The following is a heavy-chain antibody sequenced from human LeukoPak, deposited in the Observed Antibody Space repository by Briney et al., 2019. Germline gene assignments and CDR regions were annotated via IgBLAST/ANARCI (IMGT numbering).Heavy chain of an antibody. V-gene: IGHV4-39*01. D-gene: IGHD6-13*01. Sequence: NPSETLSLTCTVSGGSISSSSYYWGWIRQPPGKGLEWIGSIYYSGSTYYNPSLKSRVTISVDTSKNQFSLKLSSVTAADTAVYYCATHSSSWGEFDYWGQGTLVTVSS. CDR2: IYYSGST. CDR1: GGSISSSSYY. J-gene: IGHJ4*02. CDR3: ATHSSSWGEFDY.